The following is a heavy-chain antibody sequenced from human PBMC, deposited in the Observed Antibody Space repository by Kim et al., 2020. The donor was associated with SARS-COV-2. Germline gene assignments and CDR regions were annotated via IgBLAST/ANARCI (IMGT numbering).Heavy chain of an antibody. Sequence: GGSLRLSCAASGFTFSSYEMNWVRQAPGKGLEWVSYISSSGSTIYYADSVKGRFTISRDNAKNSLYLQMNSLRAEDTAVYYCARVRRGYSGSYYEYWGQGTLVTVSS. D-gene: IGHD1-26*01. CDR2: ISSSGSTI. V-gene: IGHV3-48*03. CDR1: GFTFSSYE. CDR3: ARVRRGYSGSYYEY. J-gene: IGHJ4*02.